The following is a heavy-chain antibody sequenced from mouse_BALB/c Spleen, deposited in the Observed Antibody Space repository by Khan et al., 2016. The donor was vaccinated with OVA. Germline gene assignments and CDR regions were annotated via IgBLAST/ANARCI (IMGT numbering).Heavy chain of an antibody. J-gene: IGHJ2*01. CDR1: GYIFTNYV. CDR3: ARGNWKSYYFDY. CDR2: INPYNGGT. D-gene: IGHD4-1*01. V-gene: IGHV1S136*01. Sequence: VQLQQSGPELVKPGASVKMSCKASGYIFTNYVLHWVKQKPGQGLEWIGYINPYNGGTKYNEKFKGKATLASDKSSITSFMELSSLTSEDSAVYYCARGNWKSYYFDYWGQGTTLIFSS.